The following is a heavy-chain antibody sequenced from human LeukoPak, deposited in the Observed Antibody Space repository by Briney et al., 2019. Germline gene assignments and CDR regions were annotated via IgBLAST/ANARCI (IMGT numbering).Heavy chain of an antibody. Sequence: SQTLSLTCTVSGGSISSGGYYWSWIRQHPGKGLEWIGYIYYSGSTYYNPSLKSRVTISVDTSKNQFSLKLSSVTAADTAVYYRARGGSGSYYKADWFDPWGQGTLVTVSS. D-gene: IGHD3-10*01. CDR3: ARGGSGSYYKADWFDP. V-gene: IGHV4-31*03. CDR1: GGSISSGGYY. CDR2: IYYSGST. J-gene: IGHJ5*02.